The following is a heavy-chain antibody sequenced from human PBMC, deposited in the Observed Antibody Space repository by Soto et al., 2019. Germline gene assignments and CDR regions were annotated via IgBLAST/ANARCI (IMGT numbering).Heavy chain of an antibody. D-gene: IGHD2-21*01. V-gene: IGHV1-69*13. CDR2: IIPIFGTA. Sequence: SAKVSCKDSRGTFSSYAISWVRQAPGQGLEWMGGIIPIFGTANYAQKFQGRVTITADESTSTAYMELNSLRSEDPALDCCARVFPTVVYSFDYWGQGIQVT. CDR1: RGTFSSYA. CDR3: ARVFPTVVYSFDY. J-gene: IGHJ4*02.